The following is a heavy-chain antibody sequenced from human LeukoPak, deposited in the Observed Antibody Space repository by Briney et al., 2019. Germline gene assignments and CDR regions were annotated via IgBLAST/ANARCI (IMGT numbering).Heavy chain of an antibody. D-gene: IGHD1-1*01. CDR3: AEAHGRLDPFDY. CDR1: GFTFSSYS. V-gene: IGHV3-21*04. CDR2: ISGSYSHI. J-gene: IGHJ4*02. Sequence: KPGGSLRLSCEASGFTFSSYSMNWVRQAPGKGLEWVSSISGSYSHIYYVDSVKGRFTISRDNSKNTVFLQMNSLRGDDSAIYYCAEAHGRLDPFDYWGQGTLVTVSS.